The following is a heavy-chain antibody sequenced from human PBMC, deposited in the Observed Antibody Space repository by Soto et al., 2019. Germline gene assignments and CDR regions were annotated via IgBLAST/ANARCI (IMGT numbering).Heavy chain of an antibody. CDR2: IIPILNSP. V-gene: IGHV1-69*01. CDR1: GGTFGSYA. J-gene: IGHJ6*02. CDR3: AREAPYCTSATCPKSYDMDV. D-gene: IGHD2-2*01. Sequence: QVQLVQSGAEVKKPGSSVKVSCKASGGTFGSYAITWVRRAPGQGLEWLGGIIPILNSPAYAQKFQARVVITADENTNTAYMELNSLRFDDTAVYYCAREAPYCTSATCPKSYDMDVWGQGTTVTVAS.